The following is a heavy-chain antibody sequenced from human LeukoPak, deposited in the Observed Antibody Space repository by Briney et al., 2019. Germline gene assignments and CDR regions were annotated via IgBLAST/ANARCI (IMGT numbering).Heavy chain of an antibody. J-gene: IGHJ3*02. Sequence: GGSLTLFCSVCVHIFYLYRALCPPHSPGKAREGVSHISSGSGSISYADSVKGRLTISRDNAKNSLYLQMNSLRDEDTAVYYCVRTMGGVWGMAFDIWGQGTMVTVS. CDR3: VRTMGGVWGMAFDI. CDR2: ISSGSGSI. D-gene: IGHD3-16*01. CDR1: VHIFYLY. V-gene: IGHV3-48*02.